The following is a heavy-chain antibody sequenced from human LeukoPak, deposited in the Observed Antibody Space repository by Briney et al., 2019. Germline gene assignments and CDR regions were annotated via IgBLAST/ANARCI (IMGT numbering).Heavy chain of an antibody. CDR2: ISYDGSNK. V-gene: IGHV3-30*18. CDR1: GFTFSSYS. D-gene: IGHD1-26*01. J-gene: IGHJ4*02. CDR3: AKDREGGATEYYFDY. Sequence: GGSLRLSCAASGFTFSSYSMNWVRQAPGKGLEGVAVISYDGSNKYYADSVKGRFTISRDNSKNTLYLQMNSLRAEDTAVYYCAKDREGGATEYYFDYWGQGTLVTVSS.